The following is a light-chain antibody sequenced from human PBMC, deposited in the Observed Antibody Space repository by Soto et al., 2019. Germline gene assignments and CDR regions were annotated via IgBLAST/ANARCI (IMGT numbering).Light chain of an antibody. V-gene: IGKV1-9*01. J-gene: IGKJ5*01. CDR3: QQLNSFPIT. CDR2: TAS. CDR1: QGISGY. Sequence: DIQLTQSPSFLSASVGDRVTITCRTSQGISGYLAWYQQKPGKAPKLLIYTASILQTRVPTRFGGSGSGTEFTLTVSSLQPEDFATYYCQQLNSFPITFGQGTRLEIK.